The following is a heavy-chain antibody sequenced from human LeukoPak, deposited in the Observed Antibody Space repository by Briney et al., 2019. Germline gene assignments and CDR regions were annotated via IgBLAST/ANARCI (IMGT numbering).Heavy chain of an antibody. CDR2: ISSSCSTI. CDR1: GFTFSSYE. V-gene: IGHV3-48*03. J-gene: IGHJ4*02. Sequence: PGGSLRLSCAVSGFTFSSYEMNWVRQAPGKGLEWVSYISSSCSTIYYTDSVKGRFTISRDNARNSLDLQMNSLRAEDTAVYYCARGPMLRGVIIRRSKSGYFDYWGQGTLVTVSS. D-gene: IGHD3-10*01. CDR3: ARGPMLRGVIIRRSKSGYFDY.